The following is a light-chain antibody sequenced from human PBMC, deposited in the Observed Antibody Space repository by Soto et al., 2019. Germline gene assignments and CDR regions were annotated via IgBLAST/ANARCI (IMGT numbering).Light chain of an antibody. J-gene: IGKJ2*01. CDR2: GAS. V-gene: IGKV3-15*01. CDR1: RSVSSN. Sequence: EIVMTQSPATLSVSPGERATLSCRASRSVSSNLAWYQQKPGQAPRLLMYGASTRPTGIPARFSGSGSGTEFTLTISSLQSEDFAVYYCQQYNTWPPYTFGQGTKLEIK. CDR3: QQYNTWPPYT.